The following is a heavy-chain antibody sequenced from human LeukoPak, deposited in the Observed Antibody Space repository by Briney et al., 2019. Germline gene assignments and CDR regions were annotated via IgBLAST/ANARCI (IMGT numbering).Heavy chain of an antibody. D-gene: IGHD2-21*02. Sequence: PSETLSLTCTVSGGSISSYYWSWIRQPPGKGLEWIGYIYYSGSTNYNPSLKSRVTISVDTSKNQFSLKLSSVTAADTAVYYCARLPHEGTAGVDYWGQGTLVTVSS. J-gene: IGHJ4*02. CDR2: IYYSGST. V-gene: IGHV4-59*08. CDR1: GGSISSYY. CDR3: ARLPHEGTAGVDY.